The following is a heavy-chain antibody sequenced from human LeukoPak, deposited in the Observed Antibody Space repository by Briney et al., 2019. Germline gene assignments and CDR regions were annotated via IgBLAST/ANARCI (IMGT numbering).Heavy chain of an antibody. CDR2: IRSTANGYAT. V-gene: IGHV3-73*01. CDR3: SGNYYGSGSYADFDY. Sequence: GGSLRLSCAASGFTFSGSALHWVRQASGKGLEWVGRIRSTANGYATAYAASVKGRFTISRDESKDTAYLQMDRLKTEDTAVYYCSGNYYGSGSYADFDYWGQGTLVTVSS. D-gene: IGHD3-10*01. J-gene: IGHJ4*02. CDR1: GFTFSGSA.